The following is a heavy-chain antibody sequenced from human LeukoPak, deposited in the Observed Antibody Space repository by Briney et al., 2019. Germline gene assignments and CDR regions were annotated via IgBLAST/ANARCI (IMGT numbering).Heavy chain of an antibody. CDR2: IYSGGTT. V-gene: IGHV3-53*01. Sequence: GGSLRLSCAASGFTFSSYAMSWVRQAPGKGLEWVSVIYSGGTTYYADSVKGRFTISRDNSKNTLYLQMNSLRAEDTAVYYCARWRESSGYYSSAHYFDYWGQGTLVTVSS. CDR3: ARWRESSGYYSSAHYFDY. CDR1: GFTFSSYA. D-gene: IGHD3-22*01. J-gene: IGHJ4*02.